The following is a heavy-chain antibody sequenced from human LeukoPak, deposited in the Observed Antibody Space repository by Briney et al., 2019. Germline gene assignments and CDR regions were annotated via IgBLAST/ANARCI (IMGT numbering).Heavy chain of an antibody. J-gene: IGHJ4*02. CDR3: ARKTDSSGSGDY. D-gene: IGHD3-22*01. Sequence: PGGSLRLSCAASGFSVSSNYMSWVRQALGRGLECVSVIYSGGSTYYADSVKGRFTISRDNSKNTLYLQMNSLRAEDTAVYYCARKTDSSGSGDYWGQGTLVTVSS. CDR2: IYSGGST. V-gene: IGHV3-53*01. CDR1: GFSVSSNY.